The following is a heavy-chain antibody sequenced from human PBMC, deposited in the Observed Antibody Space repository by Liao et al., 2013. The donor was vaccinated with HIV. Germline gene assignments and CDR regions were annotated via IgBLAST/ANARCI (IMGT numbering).Heavy chain of an antibody. V-gene: IGHV4-34*01. CDR2: INHSGST. J-gene: IGHJ5*02. Sequence: QVQLQQWGAGLLKPSETLSLTCAVYGGSFSGYYWSWIRQPPGKGLEWIGEINHSGSTNYNPSLKSRVTISVDTSKNQFSLKLSSVTAADTAVYYCARAPSSWFDPWGQGTPGHRLL. CDR1: GGSFSGYY. CDR3: ARAPSSWFDP. D-gene: IGHD1-26*01.